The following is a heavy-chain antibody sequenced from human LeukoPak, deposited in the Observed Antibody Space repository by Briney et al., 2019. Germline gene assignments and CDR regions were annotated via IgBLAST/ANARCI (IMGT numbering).Heavy chain of an antibody. V-gene: IGHV1-2*02. CDR1: GYTFTGYY. CDR3: ARETSSPRALDY. CDR2: INPNSGGT. J-gene: IGHJ4*02. Sequence: ASVKVSCKASGYTFTGYYMHWVRQAPGQGLEWMVWINPNSGGTNYAQKFQGRVAMTRDMSTSTVYMELSSLRSEDTAVYYCARETSSPRALDYWGQGTLVTVSS.